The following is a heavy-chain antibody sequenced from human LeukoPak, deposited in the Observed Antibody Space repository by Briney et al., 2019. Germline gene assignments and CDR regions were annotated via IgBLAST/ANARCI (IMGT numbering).Heavy chain of an antibody. CDR3: ARGELIPNYGSGSFFDY. V-gene: IGHV4-30-2*01. D-gene: IGHD3-10*01. CDR1: GGSISSGGYS. J-gene: IGHJ4*02. CDR2: IYHSGST. Sequence: SQTLSLTCAVSGGSISSGGYSWSWIRQPPGQGLEWIGYIYHSGSTYYNPSLKSRVTISVDRSKNQFSLKLSSVTAADTAVYYCARGELIPNYGSGSFFDYWGQGTLVTVSS.